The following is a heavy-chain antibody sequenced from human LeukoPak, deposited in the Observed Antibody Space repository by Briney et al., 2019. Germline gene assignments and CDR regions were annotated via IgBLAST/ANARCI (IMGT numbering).Heavy chain of an antibody. J-gene: IGHJ3*02. Sequence: GGSLRLSCAASGFTFTPHAMHWVRQAPGMGLEWVAFIWFDGSNKYYADSVKGRFTISKDNSENTLYLQMNSLRAEDTAVYYCARQYSPGAFDIWGQGTMVTVSS. CDR1: GFTFTPHA. V-gene: IGHV3-33*01. CDR3: ARQYSPGAFDI. CDR2: IWFDGSNK. D-gene: IGHD5-12*01.